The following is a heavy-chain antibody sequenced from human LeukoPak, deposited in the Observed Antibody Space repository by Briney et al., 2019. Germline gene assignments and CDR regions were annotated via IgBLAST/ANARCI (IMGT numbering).Heavy chain of an antibody. D-gene: IGHD1-26*01. CDR2: ISGSGDRT. J-gene: IGHJ6*03. Sequence: GGSLRLSCAASGSTFSSYEMNWVRQAPGKGLEWVSGISGSGDRTYYEDSVKGRFTISRDNSKNTLYLQMNSLRAEDTAVYYCAKGSIVGATSYYYLDVWGTGTTVTVSS. V-gene: IGHV3-23*01. CDR3: AKGSIVGATSYYYLDV. CDR1: GSTFSSYE.